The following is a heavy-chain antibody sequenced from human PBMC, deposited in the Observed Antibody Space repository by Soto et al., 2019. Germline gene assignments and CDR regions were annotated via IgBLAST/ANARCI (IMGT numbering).Heavy chain of an antibody. CDR3: ARHNRIAVAGTDAFDI. V-gene: IGHV5-51*01. CDR1: GYSFTSYW. D-gene: IGHD6-19*01. J-gene: IGHJ3*02. Sequence: GESLKIPCKGSGYSFTSYWIGWVRQMPGKGLEWMGIIYPGDSDTRYSPSFQGQVTISADKSISTAYLQWSSLKASDTAMYYCARHNRIAVAGTDAFDIWGQGTMVTVSS. CDR2: IYPGDSDT.